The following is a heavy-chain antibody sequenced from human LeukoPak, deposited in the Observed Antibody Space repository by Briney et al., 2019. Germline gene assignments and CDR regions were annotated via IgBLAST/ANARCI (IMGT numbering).Heavy chain of an antibody. CDR1: GGSIRNDNHY. Sequence: PSETLSLTCTVSGGSIRNDNHYWSWIRQPPGRGLEWVASIYDNENTYYSSSLKSRLTISVDTSENQFSLKLNSVTAADTAVYYCATLRSSGWPHVETSWGKGTLVTVSS. CDR2: IYDNENT. V-gene: IGHV4-39*01. CDR3: ATLRSSGWPHVETS. J-gene: IGHJ5*02. D-gene: IGHD6-25*01.